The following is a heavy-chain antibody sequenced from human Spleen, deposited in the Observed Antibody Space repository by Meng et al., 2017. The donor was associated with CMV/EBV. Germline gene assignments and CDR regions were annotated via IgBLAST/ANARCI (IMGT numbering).Heavy chain of an antibody. J-gene: IGHJ4*02. V-gene: IGHV3-66*02. CDR3: ARVGNYYDSSGPLDY. CDR1: GFTVRSNY. CDR2: IYSGGST. D-gene: IGHD3-22*01. Sequence: GESLKISCAASGFTVRSNYMSWVRQAPGKGLEWVSVIYSGGSTYHADSVKGRFTISRDNSKNTLYLQMNNLKTDDTAVYYCARVGNYYDSSGPLDYWGQGTLVTVSS.